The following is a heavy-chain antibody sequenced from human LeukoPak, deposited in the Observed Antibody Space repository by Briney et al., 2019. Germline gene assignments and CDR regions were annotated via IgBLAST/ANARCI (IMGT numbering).Heavy chain of an antibody. CDR2: ISSSGSTI. CDR3: AGGDRNGWYFDF. V-gene: IGHV3-48*03. Sequence: GGSLRLSCAASGFTFSSYEMNWVRQAPGKGLEWVSYISSSGSTIYYADSVKGRFTISRDNAKNSLYLQMNSLRAEDTAVYYCAGGDRNGWYFDFWGQGTLVTVSS. J-gene: IGHJ4*02. D-gene: IGHD6-19*01. CDR1: GFTFSSYE.